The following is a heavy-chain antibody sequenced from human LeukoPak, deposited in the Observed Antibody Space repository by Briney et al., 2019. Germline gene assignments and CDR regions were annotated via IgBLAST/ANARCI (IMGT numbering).Heavy chain of an antibody. CDR2: IWYDGSNK. V-gene: IGHV3-33*01. D-gene: IGHD4-23*01. CDR1: GFTFSSYG. Sequence: GGSLRLSCAASGFTFSSYGMHWVRQAPGKGLEWVAVIWYDGSNKYYADSVKGRFTISRGNSKNTLYLQMNSLRAEDTAVYYCARGTRMGVVTIDYWGQGTLVTVSS. CDR3: ARGTRMGVVTIDY. J-gene: IGHJ4*02.